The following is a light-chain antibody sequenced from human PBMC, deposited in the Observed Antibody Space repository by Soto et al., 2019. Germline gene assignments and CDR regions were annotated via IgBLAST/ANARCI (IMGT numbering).Light chain of an antibody. CDR1: QDVSSW. CDR2: STS. CDR3: QQGNSFPHT. Sequence: DIQMTQSPSSVSASVGDRVTFTCRASQDVSSWLAWYQQKQGKAPRLLIYSTSGLQGGVPSRFSGSGSGTDYTLTISSLQPEDSATYYCQQGNSFPHTFGQGTKLEIK. J-gene: IGKJ2*01. V-gene: IGKV1-12*01.